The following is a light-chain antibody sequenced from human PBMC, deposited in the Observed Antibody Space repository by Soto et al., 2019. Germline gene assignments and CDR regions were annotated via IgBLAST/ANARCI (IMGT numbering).Light chain of an antibody. CDR1: ENVRTF. Sequence: EVVLTQSPATLSLSPGERATLSCRASENVRTFVDWYQQKPGQAPRLLIYGASNRATGIPARFSGSGSGTDFTITISELEPEDFAVYYCQQHSNWPPWTFGQGTRVEIQ. J-gene: IGKJ1*01. CDR2: GAS. CDR3: QQHSNWPPWT. V-gene: IGKV3-11*01.